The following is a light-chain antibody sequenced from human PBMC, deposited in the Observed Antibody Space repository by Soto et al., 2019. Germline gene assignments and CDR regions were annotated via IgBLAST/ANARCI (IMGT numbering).Light chain of an antibody. J-gene: IGKJ5*01. CDR3: QQRQYWPPIT. CDR2: DAS. Sequence: VLTQSPATLSLSPGERTTLSCRASLNVNSYLAWYQQKPGQAPRLLIYDASNRAAGIPARFSGSGSGTDFTLTISSLEPEDFAIYYCQQRQYWPPITFGQGTRLEIK. V-gene: IGKV3-11*01. CDR1: LNVNSY.